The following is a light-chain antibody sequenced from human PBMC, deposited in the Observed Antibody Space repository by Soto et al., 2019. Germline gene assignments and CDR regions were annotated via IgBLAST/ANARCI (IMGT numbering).Light chain of an antibody. Sequence: SALSQPASVSGSPGQSNNISCTGTSSDVGSYNLVSWYQQHPGKAPKLMIYEVSKRPSGVSNRFSGSKSGNTASLTISGLQAEDEADYYCCSYAGSSTFVVFGGGTKVTVL. V-gene: IGLV2-23*02. CDR1: SSDVGSYNL. CDR3: CSYAGSSTFVV. CDR2: EVS. J-gene: IGLJ2*01.